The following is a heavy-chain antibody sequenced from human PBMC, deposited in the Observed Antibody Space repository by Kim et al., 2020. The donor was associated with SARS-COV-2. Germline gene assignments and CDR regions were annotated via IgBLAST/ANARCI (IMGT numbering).Heavy chain of an antibody. V-gene: IGHV3-23*01. J-gene: IGHJ6*02. Sequence: GGSLRLSCVASGLTFSNYALTWVRQAPGKGLEWVSGISGSGGTIYYADSVKGRFTISRDNSKNTLYLQMNSLRADDTALYYSAKTSYNNAFTAMDVWGQG. D-gene: IGHD1-20*01. CDR2: ISGSGGTI. CDR1: GLTFSNYA. CDR3: AKTSYNNAFTAMDV.